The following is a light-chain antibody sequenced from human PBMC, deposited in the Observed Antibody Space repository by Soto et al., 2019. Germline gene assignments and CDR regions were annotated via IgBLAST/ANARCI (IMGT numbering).Light chain of an antibody. CDR2: KVS. J-gene: IGKJ1*01. CDR1: QSLVHSNGNTF. V-gene: IGKV2-30*02. CDR3: MQGTYAPKT. Sequence: EVAMTQSPLSLPVTLGQPASISCRSSQSLVHSNGNTFLTWFQQRPGQSPRRLIYKVSIRDSGVSDRFSGSGSGTDFTLKISRVEAEDVGVYYCMQGTYAPKTFGQGTMVEI.